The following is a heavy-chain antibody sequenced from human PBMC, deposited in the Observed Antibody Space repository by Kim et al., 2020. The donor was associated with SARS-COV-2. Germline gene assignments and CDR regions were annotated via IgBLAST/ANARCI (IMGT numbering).Heavy chain of an antibody. J-gene: IGHJ6*02. CDR3: ARLPPYYYYGMDV. V-gene: IGHV3-53*01. Sequence: ADAVKGGFTISRDNSKNTLYLQMNILRAEDTAVYYCARLPPYYYYGMDVWGQGTTVTVSS.